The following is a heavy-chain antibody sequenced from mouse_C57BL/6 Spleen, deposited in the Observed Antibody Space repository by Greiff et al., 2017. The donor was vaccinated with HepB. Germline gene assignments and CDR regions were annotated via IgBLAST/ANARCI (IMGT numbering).Heavy chain of an antibody. CDR1: GYTFTSYW. D-gene: IGHD4-1*01. V-gene: IGHV1-7*01. Sequence: QVQLQQPGAELVMPGASVKLSCKASGYTFTSYWMHWVKQRPGQGLEWIGYINPSSGYTKYNQKFKDKATLTADKSSSTAYMQLSSLTYEDSAVYYCARPGTWYFDVWGTGTTVTVSS. CDR2: INPSSGYT. J-gene: IGHJ1*03. CDR3: ARPGTWYFDV.